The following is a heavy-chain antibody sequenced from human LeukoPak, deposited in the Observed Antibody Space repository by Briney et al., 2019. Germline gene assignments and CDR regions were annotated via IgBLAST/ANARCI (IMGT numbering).Heavy chain of an antibody. V-gene: IGHV5-51*01. CDR2: IYPGDSDT. J-gene: IGHJ4*02. CDR3: ARSLSWFGELYF. Sequence: SGKSLKISCKGSGYSFTSYWIGWVRQMPGKGLEWMGIIYPGDSDTRYSPSFQGQVTISADKSISTAYLQWSSLKASDTAMYYCARSLSWFGELYFWGQGTLFTVSS. D-gene: IGHD3-10*01. CDR1: GYSFTSYW.